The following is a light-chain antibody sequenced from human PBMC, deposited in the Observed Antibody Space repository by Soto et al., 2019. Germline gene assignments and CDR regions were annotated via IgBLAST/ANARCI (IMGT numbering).Light chain of an antibody. CDR3: QSYDSSKEV. Sequence: NFMLTQPHSVSESPGKTVTISCTRSSGSIASNYVQWYQQRPGSAPTTVIYEDNQRPSGVADRFSGSIDSSSNSASLTISGLKTEDEADYYCQSYDSSKEVFGGGTKLTVL. J-gene: IGLJ3*02. V-gene: IGLV6-57*03. CDR2: EDN. CDR1: SGSIASNY.